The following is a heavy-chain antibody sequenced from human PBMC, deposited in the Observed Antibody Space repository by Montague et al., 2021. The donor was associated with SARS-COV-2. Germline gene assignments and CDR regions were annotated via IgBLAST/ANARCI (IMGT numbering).Heavy chain of an antibody. Sequence: CAISGDSVSRNSATWNWVRQSPSRGLEWLGRTYYRSKWYNDYAVSVRGRVTINPDTSKNQFSLQLNSVTPEDTAIYYCTSGREGNYNVMDVWGQETTVTVSS. J-gene: IGHJ6*02. CDR3: TSGREGNYNVMDV. CDR1: GDSVSRNSAT. D-gene: IGHD1-1*01. CDR2: TYYRSKWYN. V-gene: IGHV6-1*01.